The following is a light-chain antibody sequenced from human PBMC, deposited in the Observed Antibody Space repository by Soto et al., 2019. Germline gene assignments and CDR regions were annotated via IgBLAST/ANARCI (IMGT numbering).Light chain of an antibody. CDR1: QSVSSSY. J-gene: IGKJ1*01. V-gene: IGKV3-20*01. CDR3: HQYARCWT. Sequence: EIVLTQSPGTLSLSPGERATLSCRASQSVSSSYLAWYQQKPGQAPRLLIYGASSRATGIPDRFSGSGSGTDFTLTISRLEPEDFAFYYCHQYARCWTLGQGTKVDIK. CDR2: GAS.